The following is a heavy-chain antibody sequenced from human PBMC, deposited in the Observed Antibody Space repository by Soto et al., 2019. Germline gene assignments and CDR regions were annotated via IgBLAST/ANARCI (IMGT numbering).Heavy chain of an antibody. V-gene: IGHV4-59*08. CDR1: GGSISSYY. J-gene: IGHJ6*03. D-gene: IGHD3-10*01. Sequence: SETLSLTCTVSGGSISSYYWSWIRQPPGKGLEWIGYIYYSGSTNYNPSLKSRVTISVDTSKNQFSLKLSSVTAADTAVYYCARYYYGSGTYCNDPSYYYYYYYLDVWGKGTTVTVS. CDR3: ARYYYGSGTYCNDPSYYYYYYYLDV. CDR2: IYYSGST.